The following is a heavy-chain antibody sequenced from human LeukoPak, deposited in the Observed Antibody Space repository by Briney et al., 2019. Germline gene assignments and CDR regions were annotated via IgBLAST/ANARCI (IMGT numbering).Heavy chain of an antibody. V-gene: IGHV4-39*07. CDR2: IYYSGST. D-gene: IGHD2-2*01. CDR1: GGSISSSSYY. CDR3: AKRGEDCSSTSCYYFDY. Sequence: SETLSLTCTVSGGSISSSSYYWGWIRQPPGKGLEWIGSIYYSGSTYYNPSLKSRVTISVDTSKNQFSLKLSSVTAADTAVYYCAKRGEDCSSTSCYYFDYWGQGTLVTVSS. J-gene: IGHJ4*02.